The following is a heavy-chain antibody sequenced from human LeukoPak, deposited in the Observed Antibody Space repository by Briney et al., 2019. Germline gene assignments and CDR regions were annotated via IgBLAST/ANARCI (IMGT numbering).Heavy chain of an antibody. Sequence: GASLQISCKGSGSIFTSYWIGWVRQLPGKGLEWMGIIYPGDSDTRYSPSFQGQVTISADKSISPACLQWSSLKASDTAMYYCARKGEYSCDYWGQGTLVTVSS. CDR2: IYPGDSDT. J-gene: IGHJ4*02. D-gene: IGHD6-6*01. CDR1: GSIFTSYW. CDR3: ARKGEYSCDY. V-gene: IGHV5-51*01.